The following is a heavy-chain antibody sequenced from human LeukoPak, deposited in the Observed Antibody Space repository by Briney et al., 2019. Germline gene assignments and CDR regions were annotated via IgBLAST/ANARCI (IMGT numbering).Heavy chain of an antibody. CDR3: AKDPEGACSGGSCYFDP. CDR2: ISGSGGST. V-gene: IGHV3-23*01. J-gene: IGHJ5*02. CDR1: GFTFSSYA. Sequence: PGGSLRLSCAASGFTFSSYAMSWVRQAPGKGLEWVSAISGSGGSTYYADSVKGRFTISRDNSKNTLYLQMNSLRAEDTAVYYCAKDPEGACSGGSCYFDPWGQGTLVTVSS. D-gene: IGHD2-15*01.